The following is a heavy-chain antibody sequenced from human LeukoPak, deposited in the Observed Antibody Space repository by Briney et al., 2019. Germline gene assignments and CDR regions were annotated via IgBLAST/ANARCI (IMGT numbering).Heavy chain of an antibody. Sequence: PGGSLRLSCAASGFIFGDYSMSWVRQAPGKGLEWVGFIRSKDYGGTTEYAASVKGRFTISRDDSKSSAYLEMNSLETEDTAIYYCTRRRGNSGTYVDYWGQGTLVTVSS. V-gene: IGHV3-49*04. J-gene: IGHJ4*02. CDR2: IRSKDYGGTT. D-gene: IGHD6-19*01. CDR1: GFIFGDYS. CDR3: TRRRGNSGTYVDY.